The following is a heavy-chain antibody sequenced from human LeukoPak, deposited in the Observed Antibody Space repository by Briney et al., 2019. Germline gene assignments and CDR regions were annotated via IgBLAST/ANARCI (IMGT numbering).Heavy chain of an antibody. CDR1: GGTFSSYA. D-gene: IGHD3-16*02. V-gene: IGHV1-69*04. Sequence: GASVKVSCKASGGTFSSYAISWVRQAPGQGLEWMGRIIPILGIANYAQKFQGRVTITADKSTSTAYMELSSLRSEDTAVYYCARVSLDDHGDYFDYWGQGTLVTVSS. CDR2: IIPILGIA. J-gene: IGHJ4*02. CDR3: ARVSLDDHGDYFDY.